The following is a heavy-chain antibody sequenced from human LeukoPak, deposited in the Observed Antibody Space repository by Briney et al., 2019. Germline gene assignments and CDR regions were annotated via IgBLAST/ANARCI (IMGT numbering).Heavy chain of an antibody. CDR1: GYTFTGYY. V-gene: IGHV1-2*02. CDR2: INPNSGDT. Sequence: ASVKVSCKASGYTFTGYYIYWVRQAPGQGLEWMGGINPNSGDTKDAQNFQGRVTMTRDTSISTAYMELSGLRSDDTAVYYCARGGPDCGGGTCYRWFDPRGQGTLVTVSS. CDR3: ARGGPDCGGGTCYRWFDP. D-gene: IGHD2-15*01. J-gene: IGHJ5*02.